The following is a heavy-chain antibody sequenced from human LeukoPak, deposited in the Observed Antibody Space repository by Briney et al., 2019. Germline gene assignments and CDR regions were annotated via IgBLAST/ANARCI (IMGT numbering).Heavy chain of an antibody. J-gene: IGHJ4*02. D-gene: IGHD1-7*01. CDR1: GDTFIRYG. V-gene: IGHV1-18*01. CDR2: ISTGNGNT. Sequence: ASVKVSCKASGDTFIRYGISWVRQAPGQGLEWMGWISTGNGNTNYGQKFQGRVTMTTDTSTGTAYMELRSLRSDDTAMYYCARANNWNYALGYWGQGTLVTVSS. CDR3: ARANNWNYALGY.